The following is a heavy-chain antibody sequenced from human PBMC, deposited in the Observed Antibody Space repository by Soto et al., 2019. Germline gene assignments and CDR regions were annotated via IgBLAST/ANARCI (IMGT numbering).Heavy chain of an antibody. CDR3: AMSNSNDLYYHFES. V-gene: IGHV3-9*01. CDR2: INWNSDTI. J-gene: IGHJ4*02. Sequence: LRLSCAASGFTFDDYAMHWVRRAPGKGLEWVSGINWNSDTIGYADSVKGRFTVSRDNAKGSLLLQMSSLRAEDTAVYYCAMSNSNDLYYHFESWGQGTPVTVSS. CDR1: GFTFDDYA. D-gene: IGHD3-22*01.